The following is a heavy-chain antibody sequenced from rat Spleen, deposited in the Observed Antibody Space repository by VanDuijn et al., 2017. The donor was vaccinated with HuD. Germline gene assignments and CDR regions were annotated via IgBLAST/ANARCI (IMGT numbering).Heavy chain of an antibody. D-gene: IGHD4-3*01. CDR1: GFNFNNYG. V-gene: IGHV5-29*01. CDR2: ISYDGITT. Sequence: QLVVSGGGLVKPGRPLNLPCAASGFNFNNYGMAWVSQAPTKGLEWVAAISYDGITTYYRDSVRGRFTISSDNAKTTLYLQMNSLRSEDTATYCGAGQDTSGYSNWFSYWCQGTLVTVSS. J-gene: IGHJ3*01. CDR3: AGQDTSGYSNWFSY.